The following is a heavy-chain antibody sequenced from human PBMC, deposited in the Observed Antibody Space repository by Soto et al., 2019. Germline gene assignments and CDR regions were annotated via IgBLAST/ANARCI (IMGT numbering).Heavy chain of an antibody. J-gene: IGHJ6*03. V-gene: IGHV4-39*01. Sequence: QPQLQESGPGLVKPSETLSLSCAVSGDSLSSSSSYYWGWIRQPPGKGPEWIANVYYSGSTYYNPSLKSRVTISLETSKNEVSLRLRSVTAADTAVYYCARIKIVGVLTYYMDVWGKGTPITVSS. D-gene: IGHD3-3*01. CDR2: VYYSGST. CDR3: ARIKIVGVLTYYMDV. CDR1: GDSLSSSSSYY.